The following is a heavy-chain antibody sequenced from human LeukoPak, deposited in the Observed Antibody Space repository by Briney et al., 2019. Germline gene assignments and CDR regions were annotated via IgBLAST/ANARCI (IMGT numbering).Heavy chain of an antibody. CDR3: ASPPYYAPTGVFYYYYGMDV. V-gene: IGHV3-23*01. CDR1: GFTFSSYA. J-gene: IGHJ6*02. Sequence: GGSLRLSCAASGFTFSSYAMSWVRQAPGKGLEWVSAISGSGDSTYYADSVKGRFTISRDNSKNTLYLQMNSLRAEDTAVYYCASPPYYAPTGVFYYYYGMDVWGQGTTVTVSS. CDR2: ISGSGDST. D-gene: IGHD2-2*01.